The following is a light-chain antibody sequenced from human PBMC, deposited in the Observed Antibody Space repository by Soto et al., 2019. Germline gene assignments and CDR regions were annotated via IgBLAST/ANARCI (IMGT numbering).Light chain of an antibody. CDR1: QSVSSNY. V-gene: IGKV3-20*01. CDR3: QQYVSSPRS. Sequence: EIVLTQSPGTLSLSPGERATLSCRASQSVSSNYLAWYQHKRGQAPRPIMYGASSRATGIPYRFSGSGSGTDFTLTITLLEPGDFAVYYCQQYVSSPRSLGQGTNVEI. CDR2: GAS. J-gene: IGKJ1*01.